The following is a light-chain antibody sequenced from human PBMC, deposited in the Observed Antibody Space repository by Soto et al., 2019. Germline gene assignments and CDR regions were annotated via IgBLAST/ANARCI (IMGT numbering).Light chain of an antibody. V-gene: IGLV1-51*01. J-gene: IGLJ2*01. CDR1: SSNVDNNY. CDR2: GNN. CDR3: GTWDSSLRAVV. Sequence: QSVLTQPPSMSAAPGQTVTISCSGSSSNVDNNYVSWYQQLPGTAPNLLIYGNNKRPSGIPDRFSDSKSGTSATLAITGLQTGDEADYYCGTWDSSLRAVVFGGGTKVTVL.